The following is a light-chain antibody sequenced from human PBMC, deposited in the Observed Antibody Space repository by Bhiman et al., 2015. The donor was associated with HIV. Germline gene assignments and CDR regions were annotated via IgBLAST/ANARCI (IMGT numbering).Light chain of an antibody. CDR1: NIESKS. J-gene: IGLJ2*01. CDR3: QVWDSTSDHPRI. Sequence: SYELTQPPSVSVAPGKTARITCGGNNIESKSVHWYQQKPGQAPVLVIYYDSDRPSGIPERFSGSNSGNTATLTISRVEAGDEADYYCQVWDSTSDHPRIFGGGTKLSVL. CDR2: YDS. V-gene: IGLV3-21*04.